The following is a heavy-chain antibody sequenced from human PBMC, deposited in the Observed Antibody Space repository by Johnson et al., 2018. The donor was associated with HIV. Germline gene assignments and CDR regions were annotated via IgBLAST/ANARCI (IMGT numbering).Heavy chain of an antibody. CDR3: AREGNYYDSSSHVFDI. CDR2: ISYDGYNK. D-gene: IGHD3-22*01. Sequence: QVQLVESGGGLVKPGRSLRLSCAASGFTFSNYALHWVRQAPGKGLQWLTVISYDGYNKYYADSVRGRFTISRDKSRNTLYLQMNSLRAEDTAVHYCAREGNYYDSSSHVFDIWGQGTMVTVSS. J-gene: IGHJ3*02. CDR1: GFTFSNYA. V-gene: IGHV3-30-3*01.